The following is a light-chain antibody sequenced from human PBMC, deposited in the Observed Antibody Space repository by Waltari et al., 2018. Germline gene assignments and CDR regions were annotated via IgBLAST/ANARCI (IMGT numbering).Light chain of an antibody. Sequence: SSDLTQSPAVSVSLGQTIRITSQGDILRTYYENWCRQKPGQPPELVIYGKNNRPSGIPDRFSASSSGNTASLIITGAQAEDEADYYCSSRELSGHVVFGGGTRLTVL. CDR2: GKN. J-gene: IGLJ2*01. V-gene: IGLV3-19*01. CDR1: ILRTYY. CDR3: SSRELSGHVV.